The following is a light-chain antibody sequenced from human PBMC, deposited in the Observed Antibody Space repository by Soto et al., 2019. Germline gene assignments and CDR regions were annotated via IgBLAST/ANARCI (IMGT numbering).Light chain of an antibody. CDR1: QDISNS. CDR2: ATS. Sequence: DIQMTQSPSSLSASVGDRVTITCRASQDISNSLPWYQQKPGKVPKVLIYATSILQSGVPARFSGSGSVTDFTLTIRRLQPEDVANYYCQSYNSAPLTFGGGTKVEI. CDR3: QSYNSAPLT. J-gene: IGKJ4*01. V-gene: IGKV1-27*01.